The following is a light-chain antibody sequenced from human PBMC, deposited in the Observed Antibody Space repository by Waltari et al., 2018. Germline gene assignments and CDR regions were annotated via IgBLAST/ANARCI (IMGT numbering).Light chain of an antibody. J-gene: IGKJ4*01. V-gene: IGKV3-15*01. CDR3: QQYNNWPLT. Sequence: EIVMTQSPATLSVSPGERAPLSCRASQSVSSNLAWYQQKPVQAPRLLIYGASTRATGIPARFSGSGSGTEFTLTISSMQSEDFAVYYCQQYNNWPLTFGGGTKVEIK. CDR1: QSVSSN. CDR2: GAS.